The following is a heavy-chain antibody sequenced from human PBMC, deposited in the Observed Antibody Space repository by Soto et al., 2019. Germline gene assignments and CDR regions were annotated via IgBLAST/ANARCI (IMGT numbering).Heavy chain of an antibody. Sequence: ASVKVSCKVSGYTLTELSMHWVRQAPGKGLEWMGGINPVFGKTIYAQKFQGRVTITADESTSTAYMELSSLRSEDTAVYYCAREPARYDSSGYHWFDPWGQGTLVTVSS. CDR3: AREPARYDSSGYHWFDP. D-gene: IGHD3-22*01. CDR1: GYTLTELS. CDR2: INPVFGKT. V-gene: IGHV1-24*01. J-gene: IGHJ5*02.